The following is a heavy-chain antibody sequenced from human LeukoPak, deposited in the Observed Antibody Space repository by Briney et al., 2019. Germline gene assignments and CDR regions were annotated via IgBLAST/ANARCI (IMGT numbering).Heavy chain of an antibody. D-gene: IGHD1-26*01. J-gene: IGHJ6*02. CDR1: GGSISSYY. V-gene: IGHV4-59*01. Sequence: PSETLSLTCTVSGGSISSYYWSWIRQPPGKGLEWIGYIYYSGSTNYNPSLKSRVTISVDTSKNQFSLKLSSVTAADTAVYYCARVGWELLFNYYYGMDVWGQGTTVTVSS. CDR3: ARVGWELLFNYYYGMDV. CDR2: IYYSGST.